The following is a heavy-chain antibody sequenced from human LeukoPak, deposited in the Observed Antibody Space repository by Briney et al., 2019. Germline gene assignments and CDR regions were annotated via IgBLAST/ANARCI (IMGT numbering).Heavy chain of an antibody. CDR2: FYYSGST. V-gene: IGHV4-39*01. D-gene: IGHD5-18*01. Sequence: SETLSLTCTVSGGSISSGSYYWGWIRQPPGKWLEWIGSFYYSGSTYYNPSLKSRVTISVGTSKNQFSLKLTSVTAADTSVYYCAHLSVDTAIDRPDSWGQGTLVTVSS. CDR1: GGSISSGSYY. CDR3: AHLSVDTAIDRPDS. J-gene: IGHJ4*02.